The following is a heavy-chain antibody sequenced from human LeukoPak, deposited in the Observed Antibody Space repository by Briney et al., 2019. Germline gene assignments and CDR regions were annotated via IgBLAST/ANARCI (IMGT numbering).Heavy chain of an antibody. Sequence: GGSLRLSCAASGFTFSNYWMHWVRQAPGKGLVWVSRINSHGSSTIYADTVKGRFTISRDNAKNSLYLQMNSLRAEDTALYYCARGYGSGEDGDYWGQGTLVTVSS. CDR2: INSHGSST. V-gene: IGHV3-74*01. CDR3: ARGYGSGEDGDY. CDR1: GFTFSNYW. J-gene: IGHJ4*02. D-gene: IGHD3-10*01.